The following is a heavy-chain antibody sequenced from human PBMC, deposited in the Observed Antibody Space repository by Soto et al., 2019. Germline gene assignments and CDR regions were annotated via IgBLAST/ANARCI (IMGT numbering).Heavy chain of an antibody. CDR2: ISYDGSNK. D-gene: IGHD6-19*01. CDR1: GFTFSSYG. Sequence: QPGGSLRLSCAASGFTFSSYGMHWVRQAPGKGLEWVAVISYDGSNKYYADSVKGRFTISRDNSKNTLYLQMNSLRAEDTAVYYCAKDYFRSYSSGPDYWGQGTLVTVSS. V-gene: IGHV3-30*18. CDR3: AKDYFRSYSSGPDY. J-gene: IGHJ4*02.